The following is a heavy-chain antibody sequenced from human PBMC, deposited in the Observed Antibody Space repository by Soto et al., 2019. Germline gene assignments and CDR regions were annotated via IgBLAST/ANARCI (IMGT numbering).Heavy chain of an antibody. CDR2: INHSGST. D-gene: IGHD3-3*01. CDR1: GGSFSGYY. J-gene: IGHJ4*02. V-gene: IGHV4-34*01. CDR3: ARGRSFYDFWSGYYGFDY. Sequence: QVQLQQWGAGLLKPSETLSLTCAVYGGSFSGYYWSWIRQPPGKGLEWIGEINHSGSTNYNPSLKSRVTISVDTSKNQFSLKLSSVTAADTAVYYCARGRSFYDFWSGYYGFDYWGQGTLVTVSS.